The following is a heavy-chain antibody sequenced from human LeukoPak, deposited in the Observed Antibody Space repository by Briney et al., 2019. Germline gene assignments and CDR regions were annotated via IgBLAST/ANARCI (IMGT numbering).Heavy chain of an antibody. CDR1: GFTFSSYW. CDR3: ARVNIVVVPAAISLLGYYYYYMDV. D-gene: IGHD2-2*01. CDR2: IKQDGSEK. Sequence: PGGSLRLSCAAFGFTFSSYWMSWVRQAPGKGLEWVANIKQDGSEKYYVDSVKGRFTISRDNAKNSLYLQMNSLRAEDTAVYYCARVNIVVVPAAISLLGYYYYYMDVWGKGTTVTVSS. V-gene: IGHV3-7*01. J-gene: IGHJ6*03.